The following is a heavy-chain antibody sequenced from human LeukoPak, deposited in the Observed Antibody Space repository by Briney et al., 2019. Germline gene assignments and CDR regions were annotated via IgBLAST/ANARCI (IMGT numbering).Heavy chain of an antibody. Sequence: NPSETLSLTCTVSGYSISSGYYWGWIRQPPGKGPEWIGSIYHSGSTYYNPSLKSRVTISVDTSKNQFSLKLSSVTAADTAVYYCARDGYSYGYGPVDYWGQGTLVTVSS. CDR3: ARDGYSYGYGPVDY. J-gene: IGHJ4*02. CDR2: IYHSGST. CDR1: GYSISSGYY. V-gene: IGHV4-38-2*02. D-gene: IGHD5-18*01.